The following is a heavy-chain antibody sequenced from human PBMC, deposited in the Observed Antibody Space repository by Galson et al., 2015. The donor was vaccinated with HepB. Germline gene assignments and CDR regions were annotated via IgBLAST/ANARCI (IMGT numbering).Heavy chain of an antibody. Sequence: VKVSCKVSGYTFTDYYMHWVQQAPGKGLEWMGLVDPEDGETIYAEKFQGRVTITADTSTDTAYMELSSLRSEDTAVYYCATLEYNKSSASSSAQDSWGQGTLVTVSS. CDR2: VDPEDGET. V-gene: IGHV1-69-2*01. CDR3: ATLEYNKSSASSSAQDS. D-gene: IGHD6-6*01. J-gene: IGHJ4*02. CDR1: GYTFTDYY.